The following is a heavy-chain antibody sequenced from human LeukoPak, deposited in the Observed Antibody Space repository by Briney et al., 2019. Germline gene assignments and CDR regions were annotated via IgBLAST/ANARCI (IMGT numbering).Heavy chain of an antibody. V-gene: IGHV1-8*03. CDR3: ARGSRIAAAGKGYWFDP. Sequence: ASVKVSCKASGYTFTSYDVNWVRQATGQGLEWMGWMNPNSGNTGYAQKFQGRVTITRNTSISTAYMELSSLRSEDTAVYYCARGSRIAAAGKGYWFDPWGQGTLVTVSS. J-gene: IGHJ5*02. D-gene: IGHD6-13*01. CDR1: GYTFTSYD. CDR2: MNPNSGNT.